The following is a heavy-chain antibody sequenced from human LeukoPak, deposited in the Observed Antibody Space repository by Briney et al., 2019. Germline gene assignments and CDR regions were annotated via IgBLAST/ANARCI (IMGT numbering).Heavy chain of an antibody. CDR3: VKGCSSVDCYTSEW. CDR1: GFTFSNYG. CDR2: ISSSGFNT. Sequence: GGSLRLSCVASGFTFSNYGMTWVRRAPGKGLEWVSAISSSGFNTYCADSVKGRFTISRDNSKNTLYLQMNSLRGEDTARYYCVKGCSSVDCYTSEWWGQGTLVTVSS. V-gene: IGHV3-23*01. D-gene: IGHD2-2*02. J-gene: IGHJ1*01.